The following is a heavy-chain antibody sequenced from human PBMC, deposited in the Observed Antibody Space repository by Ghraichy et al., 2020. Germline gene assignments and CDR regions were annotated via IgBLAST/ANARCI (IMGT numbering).Heavy chain of an antibody. V-gene: IGHV1-8*01. CDR3: ARGRVDYYGSGSPSNVDY. CDR2: MNPNSGNT. D-gene: IGHD3-10*01. CDR1: GYTFTSYD. J-gene: IGHJ4*02. Sequence: ASVKVSCKASGYTFTSYDINWVRQATGQGLEWMGWMNPNSGNTGYAQKFQGRVTMTRNTSISTAYMELSSLRSEDTAVYYGARGRVDYYGSGSPSNVDYWGQGALVTVSS.